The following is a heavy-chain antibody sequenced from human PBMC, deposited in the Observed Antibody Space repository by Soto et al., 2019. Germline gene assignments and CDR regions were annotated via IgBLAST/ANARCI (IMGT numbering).Heavy chain of an antibody. CDR2: IYPGDSYT. J-gene: IGHJ4*02. CDR1: GDSFTTYG. V-gene: IGHV5-51*01. D-gene: IGHD5-12*01. Sequence: VESLTISCRGFGDSFTTYGIVWVLQMPGKGLEWMGIIYPGDSYTRYSPSFQCQVTFSADKSISTAYMQWSSLKASDTAMYYCARYSGYDPNRAMHGGYYFDYWALGTLVTVSS. CDR3: ARYSGYDPNRAMHGGYYFDY.